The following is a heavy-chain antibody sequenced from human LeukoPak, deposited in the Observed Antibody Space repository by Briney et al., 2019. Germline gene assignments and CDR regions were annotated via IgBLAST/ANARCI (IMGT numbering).Heavy chain of an antibody. V-gene: IGHV4-34*01. CDR2: INHSGST. D-gene: IGHD1-14*01. Sequence: SETLSLTCAVYGGSFSGYYWSWVRQPPGKGLEWIGEINHSGSTNYNPSLKSRVTISVDTSKNQFSLKLSSVTAADPAVYYCARTTGIGMDVWGKGTTVTVSS. CDR1: GGSFSGYY. J-gene: IGHJ6*04. CDR3: ARTTGIGMDV.